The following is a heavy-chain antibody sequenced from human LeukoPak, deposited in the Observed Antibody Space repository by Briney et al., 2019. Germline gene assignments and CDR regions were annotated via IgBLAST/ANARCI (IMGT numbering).Heavy chain of an antibody. J-gene: IGHJ4*02. CDR3: ARSLCSHDYYSDY. CDR2: IWYDGSNK. D-gene: IGHD3-16*01. CDR1: GFTFSSYG. Sequence: GGSLRLSCAASGFTFSSYGMHWVRQAPGKGLEWVAVIWYDGSNKYYADSVKGRFTISRDNSKNTLYLQMNSLRAEDTAVYYCARSLCSHDYYSDYWGQGALVTVSS. V-gene: IGHV3-33*01.